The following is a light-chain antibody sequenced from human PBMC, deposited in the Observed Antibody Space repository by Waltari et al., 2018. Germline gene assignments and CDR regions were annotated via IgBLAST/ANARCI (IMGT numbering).Light chain of an antibody. CDR2: QDS. J-gene: IGLJ1*01. Sequence: SYELTQPPSVSVSPGQTASITCSGDKLGDKYACWYQQKPGQSPVLVIYQDSKRPSGIPERFPGHNSGNTATLTISGTQAMDEADYYCQAWDSSTAVFVTGTKVTVL. CDR3: QAWDSSTAV. V-gene: IGLV3-1*01. CDR1: KLGDKY.